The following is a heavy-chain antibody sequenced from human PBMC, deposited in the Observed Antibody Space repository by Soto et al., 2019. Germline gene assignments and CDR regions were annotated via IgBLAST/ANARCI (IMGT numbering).Heavy chain of an antibody. Sequence: SETLSLTCAVYGGSFSGYYWSWIRQPPGKGLEWIGEINHSGSTNYNPSLKSRVTISVDTSKNQFSLKLSSVTAADTAVYYCARGRGYYDSSGSHNFDYWGQGTLVTVSS. CDR1: GGSFSGYY. J-gene: IGHJ4*02. CDR2: INHSGST. CDR3: ARGRGYYDSSGSHNFDY. V-gene: IGHV4-34*01. D-gene: IGHD3-22*01.